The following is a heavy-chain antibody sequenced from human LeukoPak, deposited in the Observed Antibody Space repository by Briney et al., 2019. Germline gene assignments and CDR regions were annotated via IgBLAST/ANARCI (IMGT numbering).Heavy chain of an antibody. V-gene: IGHV3-23*01. CDR2: ISYSGGTK. CDR1: GFTFSSYA. Sequence: GGSLRLSCAASGFTFSSYAMTWVRQAPGKGLEWVSGISYSGGTKYYADSVKGRFTISRDNSRNTLYLQMNSLRAEDTALYYCAKVRVDAYVSPNDYWGQGTLVTVSS. J-gene: IGHJ4*02. CDR3: AKVRVDAYVSPNDY. D-gene: IGHD3-16*01.